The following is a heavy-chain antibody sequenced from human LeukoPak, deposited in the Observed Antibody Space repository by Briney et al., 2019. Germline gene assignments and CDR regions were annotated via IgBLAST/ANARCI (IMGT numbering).Heavy chain of an antibody. CDR1: GFTFSSYS. D-gene: IGHD1-26*01. J-gene: IGHJ6*03. V-gene: IGHV3-21*01. CDR2: ISSSSSYI. CDR3: ARISGSYYYYYYMDV. Sequence: GGSLRLSCAASGFTFSSYSMNWVRQAPGKGLEWVSSISSSSSYIYYADSVKGRFTISRDNAKNSLYLQMNSLGAEDTAVYYCARISGSYYYYYYMDVWGKGTTVTVSS.